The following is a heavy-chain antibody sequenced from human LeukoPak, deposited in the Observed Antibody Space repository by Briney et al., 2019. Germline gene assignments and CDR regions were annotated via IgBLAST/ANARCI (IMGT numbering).Heavy chain of an antibody. CDR3: ATGGFWGSYRLDY. J-gene: IGHJ4*02. D-gene: IGHD3-16*02. V-gene: IGHV3-7*01. CDR2: IKQDGSEQ. CDR1: GFTFSNYW. Sequence: GGSLRLSCAAYGFTFSNYWMNWVRQAPGKGLEWVANIKQDGSEQYYVDSVKGRFTISRDNAKNSLYLQMNSLRAEDTAVYYCATGGFWGSYRLDYWCQGTLVTVSS.